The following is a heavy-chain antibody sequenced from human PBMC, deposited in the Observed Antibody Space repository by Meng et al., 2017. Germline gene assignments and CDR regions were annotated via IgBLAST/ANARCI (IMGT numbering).Heavy chain of an antibody. CDR3: ARDDYSNYLPFDY. CDR2: IIPIFGTA. CDR1: GGTFSRYA. Sequence: QGALVQVGAEVKKPGSWVKGSCKASGGTFSRYAISWVRQAPGQGLEWMGGIIPIFGTANYAQKFQGRVTITADESTSTAYMELSSLRSEDTAVYYCARDDYSNYLPFDYWGQGTLVTVSS. J-gene: IGHJ4*02. V-gene: IGHV1-69*01. D-gene: IGHD4-11*01.